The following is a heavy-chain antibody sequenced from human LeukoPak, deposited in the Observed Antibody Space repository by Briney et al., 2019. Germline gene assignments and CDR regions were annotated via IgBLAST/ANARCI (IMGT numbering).Heavy chain of an antibody. CDR2: IYYSGTT. V-gene: IGHV4-39*01. Sequence: SQTLSLTCTVSGGSISSGDYYWSWIRQPPGKGLEWIGSIYYSGTTYYSPSLKSRVAISLDTSKNQFSLRLSSVTAADTAVYFCVRHQHGYYDYWGQGTLVTVSS. D-gene: IGHD3-22*01. J-gene: IGHJ4*02. CDR1: GGSISSGDYY. CDR3: VRHQHGYYDY.